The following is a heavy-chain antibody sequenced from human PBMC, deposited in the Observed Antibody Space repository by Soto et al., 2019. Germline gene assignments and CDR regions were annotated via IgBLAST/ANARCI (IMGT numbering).Heavy chain of an antibody. CDR1: GGSISSGGYY. J-gene: IGHJ4*02. CDR3: ARIRYYYDSSGPNAPYFDY. D-gene: IGHD3-22*01. CDR2: IYYSGST. Sequence: SETLSLTCTVSGGSISSGGYYWSWIRQHPGKSLEWIGYIYYSGSTYYNPSLKSRVTISVDTSKNQFSLKLSSVTAADTAVYYCARIRYYYDSSGPNAPYFDYWGQGPLVTVSS. V-gene: IGHV4-31*03.